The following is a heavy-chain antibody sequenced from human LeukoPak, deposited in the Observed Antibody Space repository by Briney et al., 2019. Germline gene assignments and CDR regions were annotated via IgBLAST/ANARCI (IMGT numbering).Heavy chain of an antibody. Sequence: SVNVSCKASGYTLTSYGISWVRQAPGQGLEWMGWISAYNAHTNYTQKLQGRVTMTTDTSTHTAYMELRSLRSDDPAVYYCSREHSSGWYSSDYWGQGTLVTVSS. CDR2: ISAYNAHT. J-gene: IGHJ4*02. V-gene: IGHV1-18*04. D-gene: IGHD6-19*01. CDR1: GYTLTSYG. CDR3: SREHSSGWYSSDY.